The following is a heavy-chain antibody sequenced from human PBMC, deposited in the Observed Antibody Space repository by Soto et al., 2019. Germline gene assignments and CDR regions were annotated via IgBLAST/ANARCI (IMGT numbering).Heavy chain of an antibody. CDR3: ARELTGVYYYYGMDV. D-gene: IGHD1-20*01. CDR1: GYTFTSYA. V-gene: IGHV1-3*01. CDR2: INAGNGNT. J-gene: IGHJ6*02. Sequence: QVQLVQSGAEVKKPGASVKVSCKASGYTFTSYAMHWVRQAPGQRLEWMGWINAGNGNTKYSQKFQGRVTITRDTSASTAYMELSSPRSEDTAVYYCARELTGVYYYYGMDVWGQGTTVTVSS.